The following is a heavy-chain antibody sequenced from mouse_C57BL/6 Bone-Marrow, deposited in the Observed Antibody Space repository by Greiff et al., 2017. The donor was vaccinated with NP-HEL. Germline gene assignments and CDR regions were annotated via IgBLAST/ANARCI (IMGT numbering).Heavy chain of an antibody. CDR3: TTDGYYLYYYAMDY. J-gene: IGHJ4*01. CDR1: GFNITDDY. Sequence: EVQLQQSGAELVRPGASVKLSCTASGFNITDDYMHWVKQRPEQGLEWIGWIDPENGDTEYASKFQGKATITADTSSNTAYLQLSSLTSEDTAVYYWTTDGYYLYYYAMDYWGQGTSVTVSS. V-gene: IGHV14-4*01. CDR2: IDPENGDT. D-gene: IGHD2-3*01.